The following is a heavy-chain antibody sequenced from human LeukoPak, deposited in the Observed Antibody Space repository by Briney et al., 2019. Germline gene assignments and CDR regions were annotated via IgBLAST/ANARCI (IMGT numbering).Heavy chain of an antibody. CDR2: IYTSGST. J-gene: IGHJ6*03. V-gene: IGHV4-4*07. CDR1: GGSIKSYY. D-gene: IGHD6-6*01. CDR3: ARGIAARDYYYYYMDV. Sequence: PSETLSLTCTVSGGSIKSYYWSWIRQPAGKGLEWIGRIYTSGSTNYNPSLKSRVTMSVDTSKNQFSLKLSSVTAADTAVYYCARGIAARDYYYYYMDVWGKGTTVTVSS.